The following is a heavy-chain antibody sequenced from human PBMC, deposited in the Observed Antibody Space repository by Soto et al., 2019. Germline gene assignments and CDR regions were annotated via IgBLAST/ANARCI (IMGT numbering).Heavy chain of an antibody. CDR2: IYHSGST. J-gene: IGHJ6*03. Sequence: SETLSLTCTVSGGSISSGGYYWICIRQHPGKGLEWIGEIYHSGSTNYNPSLKSRVTISVDTSKNQFSLKLSSVTAADTAVYYCARGRGKFSTMVRGGYYYYMDVWGKGTTVTVSS. CDR1: GGSISSGGYY. V-gene: IGHV4-31*03. CDR3: ARGRGKFSTMVRGGYYYYMDV. D-gene: IGHD3-10*01.